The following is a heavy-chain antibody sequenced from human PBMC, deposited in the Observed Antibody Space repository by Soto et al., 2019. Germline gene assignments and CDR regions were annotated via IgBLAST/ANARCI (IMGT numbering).Heavy chain of an antibody. Sequence: GGSLRLSCAASGFTFSSYAMHWVRQAPGKGLEWVAVISYDGSNKYYADSVKGRFTISRDNSKNTLYLQMNSLRAEDTAVYYCARDIGYDSSGYYSPWGQGTLVTSPQ. CDR2: ISYDGSNK. J-gene: IGHJ4*02. D-gene: IGHD3-22*01. CDR3: ARDIGYDSSGYYSP. CDR1: GFTFSSYA. V-gene: IGHV3-30-3*01.